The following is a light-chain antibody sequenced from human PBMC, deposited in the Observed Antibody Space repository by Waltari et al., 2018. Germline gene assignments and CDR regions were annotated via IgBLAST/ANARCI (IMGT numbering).Light chain of an antibody. Sequence: QSALTQHASVSGSPGQPITISCTATSSDIGGYNSASWYQHHPGKDPKLLIYEVSKRPSGVSDRFSGSKSGKTASLTISGLQAGDEAVYYCSSYTSLTTLVFGGGTKLTVL. J-gene: IGLJ2*01. CDR3: SSYTSLTTLV. CDR2: EVS. CDR1: SSDIGGYNS. V-gene: IGLV2-14*01.